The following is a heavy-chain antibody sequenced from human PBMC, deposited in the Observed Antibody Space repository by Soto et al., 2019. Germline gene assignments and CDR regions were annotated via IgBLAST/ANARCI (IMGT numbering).Heavy chain of an antibody. J-gene: IGHJ5*02. CDR3: ARGSFSVSSSWFDP. Sequence: WTWIRQPPGKGLEWIGYVSHSGTTYYNPSLESRLSMSVDTSKNHFSLKLTSVTAADTALYFCARGSFSVSSSWFDPWGQGTLVTVSS. V-gene: IGHV4-31*02. D-gene: IGHD6-6*01. CDR2: VSHSGTT.